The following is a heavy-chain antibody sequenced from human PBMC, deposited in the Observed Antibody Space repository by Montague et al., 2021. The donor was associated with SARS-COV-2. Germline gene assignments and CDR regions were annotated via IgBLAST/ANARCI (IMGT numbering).Heavy chain of an antibody. D-gene: IGHD5-12*01. CDR1: GGSISSSTYY. J-gene: IGHJ4*02. V-gene: IGHV4-39*01. Sequence: SETLSLTCTVSGGSISSSTYYWGWIRQPPGKGLEWIGSIYYSGSTYYNPSLKSRVTISVDTSKNQFSLKLSPVTAADTAAYYCARHGWGWLRLLRPFDYWGQGTLVTVSS. CDR2: IYYSGST. CDR3: ARHGWGWLRLLRPFDY.